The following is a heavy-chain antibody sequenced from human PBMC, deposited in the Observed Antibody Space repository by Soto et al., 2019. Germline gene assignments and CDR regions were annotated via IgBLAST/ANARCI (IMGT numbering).Heavy chain of an antibody. Sequence: QVQLVQSGAEVKKPGSSVKVSCKASGGTFSSYAISWVRQAPGQGLEWMGGSIPIFGTAKYSQKFQGRVTITADEPTSTAYMELSSLRSEDKAVYYCAREGTTGRYYYYGMDVWGQWTTVTDSS. J-gene: IGHJ6*02. D-gene: IGHD4-17*01. CDR1: GGTFSSYA. V-gene: IGHV1-69*01. CDR3: AREGTTGRYYYYGMDV. CDR2: SIPIFGTA.